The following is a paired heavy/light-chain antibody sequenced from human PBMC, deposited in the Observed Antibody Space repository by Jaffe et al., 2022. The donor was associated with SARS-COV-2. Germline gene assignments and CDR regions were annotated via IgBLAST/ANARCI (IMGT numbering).Light chain of an antibody. V-gene: IGKV1-9*01. J-gene: IGKJ4*01. Sequence: DIQLTQSPSFLSASVGDRVTITCRASQGINNYLAWYQQKPGKAPKLLIYAASTLQSGVPSRFSGSGSGTEFTLTISSLQPEDFATYFCQQLNSYPLTFGGGTKVEIK. CDR2: AAS. CDR3: QQLNSYPLT. CDR1: QGINNY.
Heavy chain of an antibody. Sequence: EVQLVESGGGLVQPGGSLRLSCVVSGFTFSDHYMDWVRQAPGKGLEWVGRTRNKENSYTTEYAASVEGRFTISRDDSKNSLFLQMNSLKTEDTAVYFCARVDSNSPAGDYWGQGTLVTVSS. D-gene: IGHD6-6*01. V-gene: IGHV3-72*01. J-gene: IGHJ4*02. CDR1: GFTFSDHY. CDR3: ARVDSNSPAGDY. CDR2: TRNKENSYTT.